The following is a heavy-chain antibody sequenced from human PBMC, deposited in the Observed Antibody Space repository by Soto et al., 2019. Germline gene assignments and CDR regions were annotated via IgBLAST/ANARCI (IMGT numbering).Heavy chain of an antibody. D-gene: IGHD3-22*01. CDR3: ARETPTWPDSSGYYSFDY. CDR2: ISSSSSYI. CDR1: GFTFSSYS. J-gene: IGHJ4*02. Sequence: EVQLVESGGGLVKPGGSLRLSCAASGFTFSSYSMNWVRQAPGKGLEWVSSISSSSSYIYYADSVKGRFTISRDNAKNSLYLQMNSMRAEDTAVYYCARETPTWPDSSGYYSFDYWGQGTLVTVSS. V-gene: IGHV3-21*01.